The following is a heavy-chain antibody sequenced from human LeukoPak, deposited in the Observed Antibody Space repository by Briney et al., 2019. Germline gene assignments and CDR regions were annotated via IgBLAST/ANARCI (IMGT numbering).Heavy chain of an antibody. Sequence: PGGSLRLSCAASGFTFSTYAMHWVRQAPGKGLEWVAVIWYDGSNKSYADSVKGLFTISRDNSKNTLYLQMNSLRAEDTAVYYCARELGVDGPTSCWYYYGMDVWGQGTTVTVSS. CDR1: GFTFSTYA. D-gene: IGHD3-16*01. V-gene: IGHV3-33*01. J-gene: IGHJ6*02. CDR2: IWYDGSNK. CDR3: ARELGVDGPTSCWYYYGMDV.